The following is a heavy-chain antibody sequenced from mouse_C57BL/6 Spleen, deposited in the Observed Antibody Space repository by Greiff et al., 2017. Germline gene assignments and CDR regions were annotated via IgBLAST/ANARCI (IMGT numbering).Heavy chain of an antibody. CDR3: ARVGGTGYFDV. V-gene: IGHV1-26*01. D-gene: IGHD3-3*01. CDR1: GYTFTDYY. J-gene: IGHJ1*03. CDR2: INPNNGGT. Sequence: EVQLQQSGPELVKPGASVKISCKASGYTFTDYYMNWVKQSHGKSLEWIGDINPNNGGTSYNQKFKGKATLTVDKSSSTAYMELRSLTSEDSAVYYCARVGGTGYFDVWGTGTTVTVSS.